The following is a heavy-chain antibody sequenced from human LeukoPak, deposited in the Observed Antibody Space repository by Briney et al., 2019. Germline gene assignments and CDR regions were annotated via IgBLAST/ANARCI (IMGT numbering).Heavy chain of an antibody. V-gene: IGHV3-7*03. CDR3: ARDHRSLFDY. J-gene: IGHJ4*02. CDR2: IKQDGSEK. Sequence: GGSLRLSCAASGFTFSSYWMTWVRQAPGKGLEWVANIKQDGSEKYYVDPVKGRFTIFRDNAKNSLYLQMNSLRAEDTAVYYCARDHRSLFDYWGQGTLVTVSS. CDR1: GFTFSSYW.